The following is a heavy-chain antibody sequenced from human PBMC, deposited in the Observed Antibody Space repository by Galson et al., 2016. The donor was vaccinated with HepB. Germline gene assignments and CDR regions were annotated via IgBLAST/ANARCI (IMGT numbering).Heavy chain of an antibody. V-gene: IGHV3-48*01. Sequence: SLRLSCATSGFIFSSYSMNWVRQAPGKGLEWVSYINSDSSTIYYADSVKGRFTISRDNAKNSLYLQMNSLRAVDMAVYFCARDAGGRYYYYYMDVWGKGTTVTFSS. CDR2: INSDSSTI. D-gene: IGHD2-15*01. CDR3: ARDAGGRYYYYYMDV. CDR1: GFIFSSYS. J-gene: IGHJ6*03.